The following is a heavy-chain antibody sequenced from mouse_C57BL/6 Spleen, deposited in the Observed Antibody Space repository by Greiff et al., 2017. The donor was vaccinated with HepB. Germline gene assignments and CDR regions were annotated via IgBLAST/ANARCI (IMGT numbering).Heavy chain of an antibody. CDR1: GYTFTSYW. V-gene: IGHV1-69*01. CDR3: ASWVDYDEKSFAD. CDR2: IDPSDSYT. D-gene: IGHD2-4*01. J-gene: IGHJ3*01. Sequence: QVQLKQPGAELVMPGASVKLSCKASGYTFTSYWMHWVKQRPGQGLEWIGEIDPSDSYTNYNQKFKGKSTLTVDKSSSTAYMQLSSLTSEDSAVYYCASWVDYDEKSFADWGQGTLVTVSA.